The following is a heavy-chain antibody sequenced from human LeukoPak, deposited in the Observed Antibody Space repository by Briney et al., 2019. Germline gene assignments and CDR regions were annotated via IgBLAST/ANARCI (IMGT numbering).Heavy chain of an antibody. D-gene: IGHD2-8*01. J-gene: IGHJ4*02. Sequence: GGSLRLSCAASGFTFSSHWMHWVRQGPGKGLVWLSRINSGGSITNYADSVKGRLTTSRDNANNTLYLEINSLTAEDTAVYFCASGYCPNGVCSHNMGYWGQGTLVTVSS. CDR3: ASGYCPNGVCSHNMGY. CDR1: GFTFSSHW. CDR2: INSGGSIT. V-gene: IGHV3-74*01.